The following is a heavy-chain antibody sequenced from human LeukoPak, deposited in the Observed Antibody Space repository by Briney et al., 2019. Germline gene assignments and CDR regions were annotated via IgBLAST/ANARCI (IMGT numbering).Heavy chain of an antibody. V-gene: IGHV3-23*01. J-gene: IGHJ4*02. CDR3: AKGSGASRPYYLDY. CDR1: GFPFSNYA. D-gene: IGHD3-10*01. CDR2: ISGSDTTT. Sequence: LAGGSLRLSCAASGFPFSNYALSWVRQAPGKGLEWVSVISGSDTTTFYADSVKGRFTISRDNSKNTLYLQMNSLRAEDTAVYYCAKGSGASRPYYLDYWGRGTLVTVSS.